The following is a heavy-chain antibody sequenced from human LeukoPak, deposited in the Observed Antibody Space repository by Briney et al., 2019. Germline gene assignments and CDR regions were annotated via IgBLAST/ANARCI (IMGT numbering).Heavy chain of an antibody. V-gene: IGHV4-61*02. J-gene: IGHJ6*03. CDR2: IYTSGST. CDR3: AREGQRWFGDNYYYYYMDV. D-gene: IGHD3-10*01. CDR1: GGSISSGSYY. Sequence: PSETLSLTCTVSGGSISSGSYYWSWIRQPAGKGLEWIGRIYTSGSTNYNPSLKSRVTISVDTSKNQFSLKLSSVTAADTAVYYCAREGQRWFGDNYYYYYMDVWGKGTTVTISS.